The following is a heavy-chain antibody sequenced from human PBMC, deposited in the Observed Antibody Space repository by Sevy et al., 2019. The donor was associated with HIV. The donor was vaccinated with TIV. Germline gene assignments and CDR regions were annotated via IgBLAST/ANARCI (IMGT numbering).Heavy chain of an antibody. Sequence: QLGGPLRLSCAASGFTFTNYAMNWVRQAPGKGLEWVSGISDSGDTTHYAESVKGRFTISRDSSKNTVSLQMSSLRAEDTAIYYCAKLPSTVMFREKGYWGQGTRVTVSS. D-gene: IGHD3-10*02. CDR2: ISDSGDTT. CDR3: AKLPSTVMFREKGY. CDR1: GFTFTNYA. V-gene: IGHV3-23*01. J-gene: IGHJ4*02.